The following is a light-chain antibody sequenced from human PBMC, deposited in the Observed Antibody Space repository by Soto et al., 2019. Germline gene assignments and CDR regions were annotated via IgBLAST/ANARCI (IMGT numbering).Light chain of an antibody. Sequence: EIVMTQSPAILSVSPGERATLSCRASQSVSYNLAWYQQKPGQGPRLLIYGAFTRATGIPARFSGSGSGTEFTLTISSLQSEDFGVYYCQQYKNWPPLTFGGGTKVEIK. CDR3: QQYKNWPPLT. CDR2: GAF. V-gene: IGKV3-15*01. CDR1: QSVSYN. J-gene: IGKJ4*01.